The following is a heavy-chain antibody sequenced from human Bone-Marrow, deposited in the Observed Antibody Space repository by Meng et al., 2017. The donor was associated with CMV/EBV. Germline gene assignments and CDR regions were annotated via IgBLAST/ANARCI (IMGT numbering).Heavy chain of an antibody. V-gene: IGHV4-59*01. D-gene: IGHD4-17*01. CDR3: AREEGYGDYRYNWFDP. CDR2: IYDKGST. CDR1: GASISSYY. J-gene: IGHJ5*02. Sequence: GSLRLSCTVSGASISSYYWSWIRQPPGKGPEWIGHIYDKGSTNHNPSLKSRVTISVDTSKNHFSLKLTSVTAADTAVYYCAREEGYGDYRYNWFDPWGQGSLVTVS.